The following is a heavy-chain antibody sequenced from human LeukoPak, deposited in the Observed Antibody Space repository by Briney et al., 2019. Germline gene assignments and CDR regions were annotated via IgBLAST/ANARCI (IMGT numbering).Heavy chain of an antibody. V-gene: IGHV1-69*13. Sequence: SVKVSCKASGGTFSSYAISWVRQAPGQGLEWMGGIIPIFGTANYAQKFQGRVTITADESTSTAYMELSNLISEDTAIYYCARVASISVAGTRPYYMDVWGQGTTVTVSS. CDR1: GGTFSSYA. CDR3: ARVASISVAGTRPYYMDV. D-gene: IGHD6-19*01. CDR2: IIPIFGTA. J-gene: IGHJ6*03.